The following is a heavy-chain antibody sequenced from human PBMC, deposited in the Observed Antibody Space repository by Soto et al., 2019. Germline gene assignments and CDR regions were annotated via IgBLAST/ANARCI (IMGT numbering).Heavy chain of an antibody. CDR1: GYTFTSYD. V-gene: IGHV1-8*01. CDR2: MNPNSGNT. D-gene: IGHD3-3*01. CDR3: ARGAQQRFLEWLLRWEMDV. J-gene: IGHJ6*02. Sequence: QVQLVQSGAEVKKPGASVKVSCKASGYTFTSYDINWVRQATGQGLEWMGWMNPNSGNTGYAQKFQGRVTMTRNTAISTAYRELSSLRSEDTAVYYCARGAQQRFLEWLLRWEMDVWGQGTTVTVSS.